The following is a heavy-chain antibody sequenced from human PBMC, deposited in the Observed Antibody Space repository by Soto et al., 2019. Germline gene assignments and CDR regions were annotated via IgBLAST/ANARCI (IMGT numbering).Heavy chain of an antibody. CDR2: ISGSSSTT. Sequence: GGALRLSCAASGFIFSSYAMSWVRQAPGKGLEWVSGISGSSSTTYYADSVKGRFTISRDNAKNSLYLQMNSLRAEDTAVYYCATDKLGYCSDGRCYRPGYFENWGQGTPVTVSS. CDR1: GFIFSSYA. CDR3: ATDKLGYCSDGRCYRPGYFEN. J-gene: IGHJ4*02. V-gene: IGHV3-23*01. D-gene: IGHD2-15*01.